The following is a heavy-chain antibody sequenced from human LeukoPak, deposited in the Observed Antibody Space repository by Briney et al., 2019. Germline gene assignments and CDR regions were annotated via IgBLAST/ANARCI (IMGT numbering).Heavy chain of an antibody. CDR1: GFTFSSYG. Sequence: GGTLRRSCAASGFTFSSYGMHRVRQGPGKGLEWVADMTSDGSHTYYADSVKVRFTISRDNSKKSLYLHMNRLRATDTDDYYIAKGGWGPYDILTGRFDYWGQGTLLTVSS. J-gene: IGHJ4*02. V-gene: IGHV3-30*18. D-gene: IGHD3-9*01. CDR3: AKGGWGPYDILTGRFDY. CDR2: MTSDGSHT.